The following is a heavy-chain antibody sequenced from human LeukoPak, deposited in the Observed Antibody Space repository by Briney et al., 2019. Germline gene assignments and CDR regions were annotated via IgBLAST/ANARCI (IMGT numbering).Heavy chain of an antibody. D-gene: IGHD5-18*01. CDR1: GYTFTGYY. CDR2: INPNSGGT. V-gene: IGHV1-2*02. J-gene: IGHJ6*03. Sequence: GASVKVSCKASGYTFTGYYMHWVRQAPGQGLEWMGWINPNSGGTNYAQKFQGRVTMTRDTSISTAYMELSRLRSDDTAVYYCARGSSYSYGYVYYYYYYMDVWGKGTTVTVSS. CDR3: ARGSSYSYGYVYYYYYYMDV.